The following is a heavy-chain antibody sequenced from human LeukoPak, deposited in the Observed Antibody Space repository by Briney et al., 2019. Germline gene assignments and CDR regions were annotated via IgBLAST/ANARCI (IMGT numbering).Heavy chain of an antibody. D-gene: IGHD3-22*01. J-gene: IGHJ6*02. Sequence: GGSLRLSCAASGFTFSSYSMNWVRQAPGKGLEWVSSISSSSSYIYYADSVKGRFTISRDNAKNSLYLQMNSLRAEDTAVYYCARDYYDSTDPYGMDVWGQGTTVTVSS. CDR1: GFTFSSYS. CDR2: ISSSSSYI. V-gene: IGHV3-21*01. CDR3: ARDYYDSTDPYGMDV.